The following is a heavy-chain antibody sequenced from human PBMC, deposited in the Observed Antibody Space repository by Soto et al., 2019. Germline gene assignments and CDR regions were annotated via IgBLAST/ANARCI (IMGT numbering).Heavy chain of an antibody. CDR3: ARDSGLRDYGDPDGDWFDP. Sequence: SETMSLTCAVSSYSISSGYFWGWIRQPPGKGLEWIGSIYHGGSTYYNPSLKSRVAISVDTSKTQFSLKLSSVTAADTAVYYCARDSGLRDYGDPDGDWFDPWGQGTLVTVSS. V-gene: IGHV4-38-2*02. D-gene: IGHD4-17*01. CDR1: SYSISSGYF. CDR2: IYHGGST. J-gene: IGHJ5*02.